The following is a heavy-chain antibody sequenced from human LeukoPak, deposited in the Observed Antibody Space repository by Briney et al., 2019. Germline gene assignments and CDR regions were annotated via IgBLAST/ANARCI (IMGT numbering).Heavy chain of an antibody. V-gene: IGHV1-2*02. J-gene: IGHJ3*02. D-gene: IGHD4/OR15-4a*01. Sequence: GGSVKVSCEASGYTFTNYYMHWVRQAPGQGLEWMGWIDPNTGDTNYSQNIQGRATMTRDTSINTAYMEFTSLGSDDTAVYYCARGRTMDGSTPPFEIWGQGTMVTVSS. CDR1: GYTFTNYY. CDR3: ARGRTMDGSTPPFEI. CDR2: IDPNTGDT.